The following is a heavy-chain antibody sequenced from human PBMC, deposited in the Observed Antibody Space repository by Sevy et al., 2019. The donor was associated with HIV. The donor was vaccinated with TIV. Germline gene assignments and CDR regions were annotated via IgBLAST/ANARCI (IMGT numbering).Heavy chain of an antibody. Sequence: GGSLRLSCVASGFTFNNFWMAWVRQAPGKGLEWFANIKPDGSESNHVGSVKGRFTISRDNAKNSLYLQMNSLTAEDTAVYYCARDVGGGYFDHWGQGTLVTVSS. CDR3: ARDVGGGYFDH. D-gene: IGHD3-16*01. V-gene: IGHV3-7*03. CDR2: IKPDGSES. J-gene: IGHJ4*01. CDR1: GFTFNNFW.